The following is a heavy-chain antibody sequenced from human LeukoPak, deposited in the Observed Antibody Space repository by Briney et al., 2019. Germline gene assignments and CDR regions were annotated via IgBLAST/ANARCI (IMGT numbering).Heavy chain of an antibody. V-gene: IGHV4-34*01. CDR2: INHSGST. CDR3: ARRSKLRYFDWLLYFWGWFDP. Sequence: PSETLSLTCAVYGGSFSGYYWSWIRQPPGKGLEWIGEINHSGSTNYNPSLKSRVTISVDTSKNQFSLKLSSVTAADTAVYYCARRSKLRYFDWLLYFWGWFDPWGQGTLVTVSS. J-gene: IGHJ5*02. CDR1: GGSFSGYY. D-gene: IGHD3-9*01.